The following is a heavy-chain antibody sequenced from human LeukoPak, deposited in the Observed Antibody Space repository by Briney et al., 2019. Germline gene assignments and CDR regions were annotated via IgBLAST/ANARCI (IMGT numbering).Heavy chain of an antibody. CDR1: GFTFSSYG. J-gene: IGHJ4*02. V-gene: IGHV3-30*18. CDR2: ISYDGSNK. D-gene: IGHD3-9*01. CDR3: AKDADYDILTAPPDY. Sequence: SGGSLRLSCAASGFTFSSYGMHWVRQAPGKGLEWVAVISYDGSNKYYADSVKGRFTISRDNSKNTLYLQMNSLRAEDMAVYYCAKDADYDILTAPPDYWGQGTLVTVSS.